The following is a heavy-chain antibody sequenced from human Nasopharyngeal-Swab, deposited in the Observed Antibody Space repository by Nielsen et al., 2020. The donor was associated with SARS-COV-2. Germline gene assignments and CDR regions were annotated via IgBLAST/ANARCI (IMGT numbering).Heavy chain of an antibody. V-gene: IGHV3-11*06. CDR1: GFTFSDYY. Sequence: GGSLRLSCAASGFTFSDYYMSWIRQAPGKGLEWVSYISSSSSYTNYADSVKGRFTISRDNAKNSLYLQMNSLRAEDTAVYYCASSPGDILTGYYPWGQGTLVTVSS. CDR2: ISSSSSYT. D-gene: IGHD3-9*01. CDR3: ASSPGDILTGYYP. J-gene: IGHJ4*02.